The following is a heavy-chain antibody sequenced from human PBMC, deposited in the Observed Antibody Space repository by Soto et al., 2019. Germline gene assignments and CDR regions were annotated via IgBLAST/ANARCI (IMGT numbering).Heavy chain of an antibody. V-gene: IGHV3-23*01. CDR1: GLTFGSYA. CDR2: ISGSGANT. CDR3: AKDARYYWKIDF. J-gene: IGHJ4*02. Sequence: DVHLLESGGGLVQPGGSLRLSCGVSGLTFGSYAMTCVRQAPGTGLEWVSGISGSGANTYYANSVKVRFTISRDNSKNTLGLQMNSLRAEDMAIYHCAKDARYYWKIDFWGQGTLVTVSS. D-gene: IGHD1-20*01.